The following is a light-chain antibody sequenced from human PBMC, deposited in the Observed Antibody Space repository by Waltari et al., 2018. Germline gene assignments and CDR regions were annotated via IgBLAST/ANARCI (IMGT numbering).Light chain of an antibody. Sequence: QSALTQPRSVSGSPGQSVTISCTGTSSDVGGYHYVAWAHKQPGKAPKLMIYDVTKRPSGVPDRFSASKSGNTASLTISGLQAEDEADYYCCSYAGDYTWVFGGGTSVTVL. CDR2: DVT. J-gene: IGLJ3*02. CDR3: CSYAGDYTWV. V-gene: IGLV2-11*01. CDR1: SSDVGGYHY.